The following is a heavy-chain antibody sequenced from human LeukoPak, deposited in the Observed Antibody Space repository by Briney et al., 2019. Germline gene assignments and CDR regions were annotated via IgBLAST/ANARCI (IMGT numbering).Heavy chain of an antibody. D-gene: IGHD3-10*01. Sequence: GGSLRLSCAASGFTFSSYAMSWVRQAPGKGLEWVSAISGSGGSTYYADSVKGRFTISRDNSKNTLYLQMNSLRAEDTAVYYCAKDEDYYGSGSYYTYNWFDPWGQGTLVTVS. V-gene: IGHV3-23*01. CDR1: GFTFSSYA. CDR3: AKDEDYYGSGSYYTYNWFDP. CDR2: ISGSGGST. J-gene: IGHJ5*02.